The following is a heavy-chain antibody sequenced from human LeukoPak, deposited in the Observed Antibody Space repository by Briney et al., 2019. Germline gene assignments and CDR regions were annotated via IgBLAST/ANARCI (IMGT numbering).Heavy chain of an antibody. J-gene: IGHJ4*02. Sequence: PGESLKISCKASGYSFTNYWIGWVRQMPGKGLEWMGIICPGDSDTRYSPSFQGQVTISADKSISTAYLQWSSLKASDTAMYYCARQIEGTTVMAADYWGQGTLLTVSS. D-gene: IGHD4-17*01. CDR2: ICPGDSDT. CDR3: ARQIEGTTVMAADY. V-gene: IGHV5-51*01. CDR1: GYSFTNYW.